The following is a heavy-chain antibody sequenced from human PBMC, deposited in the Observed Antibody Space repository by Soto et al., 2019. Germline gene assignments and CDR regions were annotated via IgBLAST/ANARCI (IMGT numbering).Heavy chain of an antibody. CDR2: ISSSSSYI. J-gene: IGHJ6*02. CDR1: GFTFSSYS. D-gene: IGHD4-17*01. Sequence: SGGSLRLSCAASGFTFSSYSMNWVRQAPGKGLEWVSSISSSSSYIYYADSVKGRFTISRDNAKNSLYLQMNSLRAEDTAVYYCARDYYGDYVSHGMDVWGQGTTVTVSS. CDR3: ARDYYGDYVSHGMDV. V-gene: IGHV3-21*01.